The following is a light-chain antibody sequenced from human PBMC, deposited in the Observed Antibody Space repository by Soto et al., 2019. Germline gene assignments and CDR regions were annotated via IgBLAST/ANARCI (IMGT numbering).Light chain of an antibody. CDR2: EAS. CDR3: CSHTGGDTWV. CDR1: NSDVGSHNF. J-gene: IGLJ3*02. V-gene: IGLV2-23*01. Sequence: QSALTQPASVSGSPGQSVTISCTGTNSDVGSHNFVSWYQQSPGKPPKLLIYEASKRPSGLSHRFAASKSGNTSPLTISGLQAEEEAYYCCCSHTGGDTWVFGGGTKLTVL.